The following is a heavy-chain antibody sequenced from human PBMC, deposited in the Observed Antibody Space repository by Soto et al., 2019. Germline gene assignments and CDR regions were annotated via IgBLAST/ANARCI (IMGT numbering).Heavy chain of an antibody. CDR2: IYHSGST. CDR3: ATLDILTGYYILDP. CDR1: GGSISSSNW. J-gene: IGHJ5*02. V-gene: IGHV4-4*02. Sequence: QVQLQESGPGLVKPSGTLSLTCAVSGGSISSSNWWSWVRQPPGKGLEWIGEIYHSGSTNYNPSLKSRVTXXVXKXXNQFSLKLSSVTAADTAVYYCATLDILTGYYILDPWGQGTLVTVSS. D-gene: IGHD3-9*01.